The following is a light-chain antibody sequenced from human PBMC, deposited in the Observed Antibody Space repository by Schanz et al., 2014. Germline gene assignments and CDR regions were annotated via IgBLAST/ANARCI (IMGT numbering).Light chain of an antibody. CDR2: DAS. CDR1: QRIATW. J-gene: IGKJ3*01. V-gene: IGKV1-5*01. Sequence: GYRVTITCRASQRIATWLAWYQQKPGKAPKLLIYDASSLESWVPSRFSGSGSGTEFTLTISSLQPDDFATYYCQQYNSYLFTFGPGTKVDIK. CDR3: QQYNSYLFT.